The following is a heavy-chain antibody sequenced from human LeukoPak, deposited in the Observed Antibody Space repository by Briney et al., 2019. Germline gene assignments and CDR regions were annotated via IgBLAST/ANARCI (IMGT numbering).Heavy chain of an antibody. D-gene: IGHD2-2*01. V-gene: IGHV4-59*01. CDR2: IYYSGST. Sequence: PSETLSLTCTVSGGSISSYYWSWIRQLPGKGLEWIGYIYYSGSTNYNPSLKSRVTISVDTSKNQFSLKLSSVTAADTAVYYCARVVPAALRVGWFDPWGQGTLVTVSS. J-gene: IGHJ5*02. CDR1: GGSISSYY. CDR3: ARVVPAALRVGWFDP.